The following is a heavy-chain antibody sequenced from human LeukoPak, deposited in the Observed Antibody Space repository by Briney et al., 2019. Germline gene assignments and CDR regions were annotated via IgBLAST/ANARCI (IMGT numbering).Heavy chain of an antibody. Sequence: ASVKVSCKASGGTFSSYAISWVRQAPGQGLEWMGGIIPIFGTANYAQKFQGRVTITADKSTSTAYMELSSLRSEDTAVYYCARGEVRVRDNYYYYYYMDVWGKGTTVTVSS. CDR1: GGTFSSYA. J-gene: IGHJ6*03. V-gene: IGHV1-69*06. CDR2: IIPIFGTA. D-gene: IGHD3-16*01. CDR3: ARGEVRVRDNYYYYYYMDV.